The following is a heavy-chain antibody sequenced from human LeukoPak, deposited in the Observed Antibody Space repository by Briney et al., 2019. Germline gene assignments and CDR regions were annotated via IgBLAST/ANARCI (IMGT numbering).Heavy chain of an antibody. V-gene: IGHV3-21*01. D-gene: IGHD5-24*01. J-gene: IGHJ4*02. Sequence: GGSLRLSCAASGFTFSNYDMTWVRQAPGKGLEWVSSISATTIYRFSAGSVRGRFTISRDNVENSLYLHMNDLRHEDTAVYYCARIGLGRDAYNSFDYWGQGTLVIVSS. CDR2: ISATTIYR. CDR1: GFTFSNYD. CDR3: ARIGLGRDAYNSFDY.